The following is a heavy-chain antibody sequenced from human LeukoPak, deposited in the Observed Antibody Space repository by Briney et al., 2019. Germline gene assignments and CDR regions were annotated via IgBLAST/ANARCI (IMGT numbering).Heavy chain of an antibody. J-gene: IGHJ4*02. V-gene: IGHV3-23*01. CDR2: ISGTGDTT. Sequence: PGGSLRLSCAASGFSFSSYAMTWVRQAPGKGLEWVSSISGTGDTTYYADSVKGRFTIARDNSKNTLYLQMNSLRAEDTAVYYCAKVLRGSWYYFDYWGQGTLVTVSS. CDR3: AKVLRGSWYYFDY. D-gene: IGHD6-13*01. CDR1: GFSFSSYA.